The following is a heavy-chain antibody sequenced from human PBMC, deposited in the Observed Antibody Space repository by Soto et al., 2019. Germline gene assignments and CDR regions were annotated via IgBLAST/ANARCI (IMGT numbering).Heavy chain of an antibody. Sequence: QVQLQESGPGLVKPSETLSLTCTVSGGSVSSGSYYWSWIRQPPGKGLEWIGYIYYSGSTNYNPSRKGRVPISVDTSKNQFALKLSSVTAADTAVYYCARSARFDPWGQGTLVTVSS. CDR1: GGSVSSGSYY. CDR3: ARSARFDP. CDR2: IYYSGST. V-gene: IGHV4-61*01. J-gene: IGHJ5*02.